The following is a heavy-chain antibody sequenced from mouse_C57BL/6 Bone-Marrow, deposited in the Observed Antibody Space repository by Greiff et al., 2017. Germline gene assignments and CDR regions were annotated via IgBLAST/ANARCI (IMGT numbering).Heavy chain of an antibody. Sequence: VQLQQPGAELVRPGSSVKLSCKASGYTFTSYWMHWVKQRPIQGLEWIGNIDPSDSETHYNQKFKDKATLTVDKSSSTAYMQLSSLTSEDSAVYYCARDPTVRTFDYWGQGTTLTVSA. V-gene: IGHV1-52*01. CDR3: ARDPTVRTFDY. CDR1: GYTFTSYW. J-gene: IGHJ2*01. CDR2: IDPSDSET. D-gene: IGHD1-1*01.